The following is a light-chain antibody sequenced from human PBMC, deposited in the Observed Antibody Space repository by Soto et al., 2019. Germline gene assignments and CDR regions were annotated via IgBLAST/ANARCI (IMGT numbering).Light chain of an antibody. CDR1: QIVSTNY. CDR2: GAS. J-gene: IGKJ2*01. Sequence: EIVLTQSPGTLSLSPGQRATLSCRASQIVSTNYLAWYQHKPGQAPRLLIYGASTRATGIPDRFSGSGSGTDFTLTISGLESEDFAVYYCQLYGDSPMYTFGQGTKLEI. V-gene: IGKV3-20*01. CDR3: QLYGDSPMYT.